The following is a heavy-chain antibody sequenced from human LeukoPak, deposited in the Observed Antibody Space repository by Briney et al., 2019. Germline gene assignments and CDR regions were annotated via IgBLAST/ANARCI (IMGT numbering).Heavy chain of an antibody. J-gene: IGHJ4*02. CDR1: GDSFSSNNY. D-gene: IGHD3-22*01. CDR3: ARNAGYSDLNY. Sequence: AETLSLTCTVSGDSFSSNNYWTWVRQPPGKGLEWIGEIYRSGATNYNPSLRSRVTVSLDKSKNQFSLRLNSVTAADTAIYYCARNAGYSDLNYWGQGVLVTVSS. V-gene: IGHV4-4*02. CDR2: IYRSGAT.